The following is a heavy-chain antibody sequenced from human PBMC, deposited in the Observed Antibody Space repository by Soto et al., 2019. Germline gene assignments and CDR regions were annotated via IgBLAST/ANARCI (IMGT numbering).Heavy chain of an antibody. V-gene: IGHV4-31*02. J-gene: IGHJ3*02. Sequence: QVRLQEWGPGLVKPSQTLSLKCSVSSGSITTGGRYWSWIRQLPGKGLEWIGDIYYSGNTYYNAARKSRVPISVEAAKNQFSLKLSSVTAADTAVYYCAQALVFTGVDGFDIWGQGRLVTGSS. D-gene: IGHD1-1*01. CDR1: SGSITTGGRY. CDR3: AQALVFTGVDGFDI. CDR2: IYYSGNT.